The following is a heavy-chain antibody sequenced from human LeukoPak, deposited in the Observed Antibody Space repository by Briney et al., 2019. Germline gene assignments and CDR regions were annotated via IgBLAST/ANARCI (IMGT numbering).Heavy chain of an antibody. V-gene: IGHV3-30*19. Sequence: GGSLRLSCAASGFTFSSYGMHWVRQAPGKALEWVAFISYNGNKKYGDSVKGRFTISRDNSKNTLYLQMNGLRPEDTAVYYCARDPLDISRWANAFDVWGQGTMVTVSS. CDR3: ARDPLDISRWANAFDV. J-gene: IGHJ3*01. CDR2: ISYNGNKK. D-gene: IGHD2-2*03. CDR1: GFTFSSYG.